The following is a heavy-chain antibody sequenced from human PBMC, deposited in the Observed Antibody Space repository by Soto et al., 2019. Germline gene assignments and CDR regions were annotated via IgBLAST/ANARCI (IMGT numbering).Heavy chain of an antibody. J-gene: IGHJ6*02. D-gene: IGHD3-22*01. CDR3: ARGGYYDSSGSRNYHYYGMNV. CDR1: GYRFTSYG. CDR2: ISAYDDNT. Sequence: QAQLVQSGPEVKKPGASVKVSCKASGYRFTSYGISWVRQAPGQGLEWLGWISAYDDNTKYAQTLQGRVSMSTDTSTNTAYKELRSLRSDDTAMYYCARGGYYDSSGSRNYHYYGMNVWGQGTTVTVSS. V-gene: IGHV1-18*01.